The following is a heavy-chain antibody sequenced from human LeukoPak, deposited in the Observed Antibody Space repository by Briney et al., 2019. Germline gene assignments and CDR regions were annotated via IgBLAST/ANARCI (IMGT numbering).Heavy chain of an antibody. CDR1: GYTFTGYY. Sequence: ASVKVSCKASGYTFTGYYMHWVRQAPGQGLEWMGWINPNSGGTNYAQKFQGRVTMTRDTSISTAYMELSRLRPDDTAVYYCARWSYYYDSSGYYNWFDPWGQGTLVTVSS. D-gene: IGHD3-22*01. CDR3: ARWSYYYDSSGYYNWFDP. V-gene: IGHV1-2*02. J-gene: IGHJ5*02. CDR2: INPNSGGT.